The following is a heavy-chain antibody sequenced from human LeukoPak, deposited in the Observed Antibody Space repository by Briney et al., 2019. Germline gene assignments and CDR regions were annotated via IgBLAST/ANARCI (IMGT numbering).Heavy chain of an antibody. CDR1: GFTFSIYG. D-gene: IGHD3-22*01. CDR3: SKDPWQSGHYYDSSGQFDY. CDR2: ISYDGSNK. J-gene: IGHJ4*02. V-gene: IGHV3-30*18. Sequence: GRSLRLSCAASGFTFSIYGMHWVRQAPGKGLEWVAFISYDGSNKYYADSAKGRFTISRDHSKNTLYLQMNSLRAEDTALYLCSKDPWQSGHYYDSSGQFDYWGQGTLVTVSS.